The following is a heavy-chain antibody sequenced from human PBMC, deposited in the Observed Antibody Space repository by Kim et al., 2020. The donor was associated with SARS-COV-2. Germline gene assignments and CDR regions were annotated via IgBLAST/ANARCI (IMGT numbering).Heavy chain of an antibody. CDR3: TRGGIYSNFDY. V-gene: IGHV3-49*04. Sequence: GGSLRLSCTASGFTFGDYAMDWVRQAPGQGLEWIGFIRSKARGGTIEYAASVKGRFTISRDDSESVAYLQMNSLKTEDTAVYYCTRGGIYSNFDYWGQGTLVSLSA. CDR2: IRSKARGGTI. CDR1: GFTFGDYA. D-gene: IGHD5-12*01. J-gene: IGHJ4*02.